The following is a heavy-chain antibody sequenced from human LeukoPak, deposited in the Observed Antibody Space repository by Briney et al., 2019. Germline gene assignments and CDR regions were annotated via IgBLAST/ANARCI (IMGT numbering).Heavy chain of an antibody. CDR1: GGSFSGYY. D-gene: IGHD2-2*01. V-gene: IGHV4-34*01. CDR2: INHSGST. J-gene: IGHJ5*02. Sequence: PSETLSLTCAVYGGSFSGYYWSWIRQPPGKGLEWIGEINHSGSTNYNPSLKSRVTISVDTSKNQFSLKLSSVTAADTAVYYCARVHCSSTSCPKSAGSNWFDPWGQGTLVTVSS. CDR3: ARVHCSSTSCPKSAGSNWFDP.